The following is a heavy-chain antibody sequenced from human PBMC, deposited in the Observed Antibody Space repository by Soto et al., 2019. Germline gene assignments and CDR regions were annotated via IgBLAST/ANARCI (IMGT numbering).Heavy chain of an antibody. CDR2: ISYDGSNK. J-gene: IGHJ6*02. CDR1: GFTFSSYG. Sequence: PVGSLRLSCAASGFTFSSYGMHWVRQAPGKGLEWVAVISYDGSNKYYADSVKGRFTISRDNSKNTLYLQMNSLRAEDTAVYYCAKDRKEMATIWGMDVWGQGTTVTVSS. CDR3: AKDRKEMATIWGMDV. D-gene: IGHD5-12*01. V-gene: IGHV3-30*18.